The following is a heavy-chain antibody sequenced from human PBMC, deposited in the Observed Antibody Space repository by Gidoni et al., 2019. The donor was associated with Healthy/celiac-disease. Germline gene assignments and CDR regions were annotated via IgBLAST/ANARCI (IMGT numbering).Heavy chain of an antibody. Sequence: EVQLLESVGGLVQPGGSLRLSCSASGFTFSSYAMSWVRQAPGKGLEWVSAISGSGGSTYYADSVKGRFTISRDNSKNTLYLQMNSLRAEDTDVYYCAKVRWGDGYNRKGWFDPWGQGTLVTVSS. CDR2: ISGSGGST. CDR1: GFTFSSYA. V-gene: IGHV3-23*01. CDR3: AKVRWGDGYNRKGWFDP. J-gene: IGHJ5*02. D-gene: IGHD5-12*01.